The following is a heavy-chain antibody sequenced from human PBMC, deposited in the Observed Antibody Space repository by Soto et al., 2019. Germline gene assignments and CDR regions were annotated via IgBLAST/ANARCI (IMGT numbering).Heavy chain of an antibody. J-gene: IGHJ4*02. V-gene: IGHV1-8*01. CDR1: GYTFTSYD. D-gene: IGHD2-2*01. CDR2: MNPNSGHT. CDR3: ARCPAYLDY. Sequence: QVQLVQSGAEVKKPGASVKVSCKASGYTFTSYDINWVRQATGQGLEWLGWMNPNSGHTGYAQKFQGRVTMTRNTSISTAYMALASLRSEGTAVDYCARCPAYLDYWGQGTLVTVSS.